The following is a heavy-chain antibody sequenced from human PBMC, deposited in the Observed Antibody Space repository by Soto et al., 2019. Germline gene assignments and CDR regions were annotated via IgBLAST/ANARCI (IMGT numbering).Heavy chain of an antibody. D-gene: IGHD5-12*01. V-gene: IGHV3-23*01. CDR3: AKAPGGYSGYLDY. Sequence: GGSLRLSCASSGFTFSSYALRWVRQAPGKGLEWVSAISGRGGSTYYADCVKGRFAISRDNSKNTLYLQMNSLRAEDTAVYYCAKAPGGYSGYLDYWAQGTLVPVSS. CDR1: GFTFSSYA. J-gene: IGHJ4*02. CDR2: ISGRGGST.